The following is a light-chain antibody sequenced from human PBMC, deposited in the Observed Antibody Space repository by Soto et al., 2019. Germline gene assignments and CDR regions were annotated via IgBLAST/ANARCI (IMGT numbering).Light chain of an antibody. V-gene: IGLV2-14*01. CDR2: EVR. Sequence: QSALTQPASVSGSPGQSITISCTGTSSDVGGHDYVSWYQQHPGKAPKLIIYEVRNRPSGVSNRFSGSKSGNTASLTISGLQAEDEADYYCGSYSGRYTFVFGTGTKLTVL. CDR1: SSDVGGHDY. CDR3: GSYSGRYTFV. J-gene: IGLJ1*01.